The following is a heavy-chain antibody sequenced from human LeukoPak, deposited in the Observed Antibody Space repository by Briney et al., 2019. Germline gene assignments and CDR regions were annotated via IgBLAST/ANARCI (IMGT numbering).Heavy chain of an antibody. V-gene: IGHV1-46*01. CDR1: GYSFINYY. J-gene: IGHJ4*02. CDR2: INPSGGGT. D-gene: IGHD1-7*01. CDR3: ARAWEAAAGNYGVIDY. Sequence: ASVKVSCKASGYSFINYYIHWVRQAPGQGLEWMGIINPSGGGTSYARKFQGRVTMTRDMSTSTVYMELNSLTSEDTAVYYCARAWEAAAGNYGVIDYWGQGTLVTVSS.